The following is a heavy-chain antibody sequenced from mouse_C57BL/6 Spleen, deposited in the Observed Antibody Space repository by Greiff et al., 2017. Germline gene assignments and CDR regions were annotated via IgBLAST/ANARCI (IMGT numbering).Heavy chain of an antibody. D-gene: IGHD1-1*01. CDR2: ISSGSSTI. J-gene: IGHJ4*01. CDR1: GFTFSDYG. Sequence: EVKLMESGGGLVKPGGSLKLSCAASGFTFSDYGMHWVRQAPEKGLEWVAYISSGSSTIYYADTVKGRFTISRDNAKNTLCLQMTSLTSEDTAMYYCARGSYAMDYWGQGTSLTVSS. CDR3: ARGSYAMDY. V-gene: IGHV5-17*01.